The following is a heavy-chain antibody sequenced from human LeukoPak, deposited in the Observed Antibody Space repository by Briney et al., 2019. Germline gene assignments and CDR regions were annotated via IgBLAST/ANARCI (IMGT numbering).Heavy chain of an antibody. D-gene: IGHD3-16*01. Sequence: GGSLRLSCAASGFTVSANYMNWVRQAPGKGLEWVSIIYNGGTTSYADSVRGRFTISRDNSKNTLYLQMNSLRAEDTAVYYCARDFPTIMDWGQGTLVTVSS. CDR1: GFTVSANY. J-gene: IGHJ4*02. V-gene: IGHV3-53*01. CDR3: ARDFPTIMD. CDR2: IYNGGTT.